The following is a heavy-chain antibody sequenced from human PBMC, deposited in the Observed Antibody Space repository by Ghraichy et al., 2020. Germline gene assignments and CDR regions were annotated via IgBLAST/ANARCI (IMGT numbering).Heavy chain of an antibody. CDR1: GFTFSTYG. D-gene: IGHD3-22*01. CDR2: ISGSGGSI. CDR3: AMGGATYYYDSSAYYSLGYYYGMDV. V-gene: IGHV3-23*01. Sequence: GGSLNISCAASGFTFSTYGMSWVRQAPGKGLEWVSAISGSGGSIYYADSVKGRFTISRDNSKNTVYLQMNSLRAEDTAVYYCAMGGATYYYDSSAYYSLGYYYGMDVWGQGTTVTVSS. J-gene: IGHJ6*02.